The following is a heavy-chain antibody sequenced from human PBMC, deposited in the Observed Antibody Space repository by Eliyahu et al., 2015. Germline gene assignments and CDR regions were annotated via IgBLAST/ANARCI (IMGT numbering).Heavy chain of an antibody. V-gene: IGHV3-33*01. CDR2: IWYDGSNK. D-gene: IGHD6-6*01. CDR3: AREKAARFPNFDY. Sequence: QVQLVESGGGVVQPGXSLRLSCAASGFTFSSYGMHWVRQAPGKGLEWVAVIWYDGSNKYYADSVKGRFTISRDNSKNTLYLQMNSLRAEDTAVYYCAREKAARFPNFDYWGQGTLVTVSS. J-gene: IGHJ4*02. CDR1: GFTFSSYG.